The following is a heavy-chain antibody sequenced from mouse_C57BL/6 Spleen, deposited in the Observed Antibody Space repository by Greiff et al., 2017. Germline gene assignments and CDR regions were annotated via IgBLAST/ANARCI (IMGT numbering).Heavy chain of an antibody. D-gene: IGHD3-2*02. J-gene: IGHJ2*01. Sequence: EVMLVESGAELVRPGASVKLSCTASGFNIKDDYMHWVKQRPEQGLEWIGWIDPENGDTEYASKVQGKATITADTSSNTAYLQLSSLTSEDTAVYYCTGGAAQPYFDYWGQGATLTVAS. CDR3: TGGAAQPYFDY. V-gene: IGHV14-4*01. CDR2: IDPENGDT. CDR1: GFNIKDDY.